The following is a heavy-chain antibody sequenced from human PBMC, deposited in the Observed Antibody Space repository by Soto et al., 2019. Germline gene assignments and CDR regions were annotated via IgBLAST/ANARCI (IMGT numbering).Heavy chain of an antibody. CDR1: GGSISGYY. D-gene: IGHD3-22*01. J-gene: IGHJ4*02. CDR3: ARGSYYYDRSGHHHC. Sequence: SETLSLTCTVSGGSISGYYWSWIRQPPGKGLEWIGYMYKTGSTVYNPSFKRRVTISVDTSKNQFSLKLSSVTAADTAVYYCARGSYYYDRSGHHHCWGQGNLLTVYS. V-gene: IGHV4-59*08. CDR2: MYKTGST.